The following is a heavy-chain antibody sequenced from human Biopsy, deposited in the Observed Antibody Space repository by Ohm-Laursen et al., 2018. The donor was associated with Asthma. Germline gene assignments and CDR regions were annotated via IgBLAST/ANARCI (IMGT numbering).Heavy chain of an antibody. CDR1: PGSVSGFF. CDR3: ARGPELDV. J-gene: IGHJ6*02. CDR2: TNERGVT. V-gene: IGHV4-34*01. Sequence: GTLSLTCDVSPGSVSGFFWTWIRQSPGKGLEWIGETNERGVTNNNPSLKSRVIISIDTYWNRVSLKLTSVTAADTAVYYCARGPELDVWGQGTTVTVSS.